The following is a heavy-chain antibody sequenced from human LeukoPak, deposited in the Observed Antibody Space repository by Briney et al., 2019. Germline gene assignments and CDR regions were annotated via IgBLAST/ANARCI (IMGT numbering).Heavy chain of an antibody. J-gene: IGHJ4*02. CDR3: ARGLDIAMATIDH. CDR1: GFTFSSYS. CDR2: ISSSSYI. V-gene: IGHV3-21*01. D-gene: IGHD5-18*01. Sequence: GGSLXLSCAASGFTFSSYSMNWVRQAPGKGLEWVSSISSSSYIYYADSVKGRFTISRDNAKNSLYLQMNSLRAEDTAVYYCARGLDIAMATIDHWGQGTLVTVSS.